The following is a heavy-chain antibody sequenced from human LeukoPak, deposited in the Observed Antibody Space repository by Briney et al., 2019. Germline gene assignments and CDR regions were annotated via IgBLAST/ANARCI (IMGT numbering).Heavy chain of an antibody. CDR1: GFTVSSTY. CDR2: ISGSGGST. CDR3: AKEPNSSGYPDYFDY. Sequence: ETGGSLRLSCAASGFTVSSTYMSWVRQAPGKGLEWVSAISGSGGSTYYADSVKGRFTISRDNSKNTLYLQMNSLRAEDTAVYYCAKEPNSSGYPDYFDYWGQGTLVTVSS. V-gene: IGHV3-23*01. D-gene: IGHD3-22*01. J-gene: IGHJ4*02.